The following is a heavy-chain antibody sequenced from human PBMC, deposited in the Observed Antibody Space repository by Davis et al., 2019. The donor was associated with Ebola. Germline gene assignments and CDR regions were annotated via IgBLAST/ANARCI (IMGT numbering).Heavy chain of an antibody. D-gene: IGHD1-26*01. Sequence: GESLKISCTASGFTFSSYALHWVRQAPGKGLEYVSGISSKGRTTSYADSVTGRFTISRDNSKNTLYLQMSSLRTEDTAVYYCVKGIVGTAKVYWGQGTLVTVSS. J-gene: IGHJ4*02. CDR3: VKGIVGTAKVY. CDR2: ISSKGRTT. CDR1: GFTFSSYA. V-gene: IGHV3-64D*08.